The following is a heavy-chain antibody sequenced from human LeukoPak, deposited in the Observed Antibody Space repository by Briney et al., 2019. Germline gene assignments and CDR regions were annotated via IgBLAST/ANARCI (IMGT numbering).Heavy chain of an antibody. CDR2: ISNSGST. CDR3: ARDAWSAYGHNYFQH. CDR1: DGSLENYY. Sequence: SETLSLTCTVSDGSLENYYWNWIRQPPGKGLEWIGYISNSGSTKYNSFFRSRVTLSVDTSKNQFSLKLTSVTAADTAVYYCARDAWSAYGHNYFQHWGQGTLVTVSS. J-gene: IGHJ1*01. D-gene: IGHD5-24*01. V-gene: IGHV4-59*01.